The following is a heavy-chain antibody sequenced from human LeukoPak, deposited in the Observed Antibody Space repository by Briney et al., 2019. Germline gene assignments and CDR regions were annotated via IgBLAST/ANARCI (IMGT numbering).Heavy chain of an antibody. CDR3: ARDRKYYYHMDV. J-gene: IGHJ6*03. CDR1: GGSISSYY. D-gene: IGHD1-14*01. V-gene: IGHV4-39*07. Sequence: SETLFLTCTVSGGSISSYYWAWIRQPPGKGLEWIGTIYHSGSTYYNPSLKSRVTISVDTSKNQFSLNLTSLTAADTAVYYCARDRKYYYHMDVWGKGTTVTVSS. CDR2: IYHSGST.